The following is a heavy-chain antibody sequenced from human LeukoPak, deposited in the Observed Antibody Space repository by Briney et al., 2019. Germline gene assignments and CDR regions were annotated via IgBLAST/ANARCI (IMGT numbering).Heavy chain of an antibody. D-gene: IGHD5-18*01. CDR1: GYTFTSYG. CDR2: ISAYNGNT. V-gene: IGHV1-18*01. Sequence: ASVKVSCKASGYTFTSYGISWVRQAPGQGLEWMGWISAYNGNTNYAQKLQGRVTMTTDTSTSTAYMELRSLRSDDTAVYYCARDKPQLWINSYYYYGMDVRGQGTTVTVSS. CDR3: ARDKPQLWINSYYYYGMDV. J-gene: IGHJ6*02.